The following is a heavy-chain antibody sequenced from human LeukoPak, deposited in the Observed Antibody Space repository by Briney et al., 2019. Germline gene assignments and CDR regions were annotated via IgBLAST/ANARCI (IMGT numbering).Heavy chain of an antibody. J-gene: IGHJ6*02. D-gene: IGHD6-13*01. CDR2: IYYSGGT. CDR3: ARYSRAPTNYYYGMDV. Sequence: SQTLSLTCTVSGGSISSGDYYWSWIRQSPGKGLEWIGYIYYSGGTYYNPSLKSRVTISVDTSKNQFSLKLSSVTAADTAVYYCARYSRAPTNYYYGMDVWGQGTTVTVSS. V-gene: IGHV4-30-4*08. CDR1: GGSISSGDYY.